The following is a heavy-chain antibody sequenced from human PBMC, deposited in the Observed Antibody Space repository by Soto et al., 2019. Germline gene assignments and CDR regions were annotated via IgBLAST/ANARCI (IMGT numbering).Heavy chain of an antibody. Sequence: SETLSLTCAISGDSIGNFYWSWIRQPAGKGLESLGRLSASGRTNYSPSLQSRVTISVDTSKNQFSLKLSSVTAADTAVYYCARFITGTTRVWFDPWGQGTLVTVPQ. V-gene: IGHV4-4*07. CDR2: LSASGRT. J-gene: IGHJ5*02. D-gene: IGHD1-7*01. CDR3: ARFITGTTRVWFDP. CDR1: GDSIGNFY.